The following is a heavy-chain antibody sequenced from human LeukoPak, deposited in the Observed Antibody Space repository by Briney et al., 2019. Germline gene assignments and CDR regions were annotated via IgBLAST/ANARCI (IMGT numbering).Heavy chain of an antibody. CDR3: AREIERWFDP. V-gene: IGHV3-30*04. Sequence: GRSLRLSCAASGFTFSSYAMHWVRQAPGKGLEWVAVVSYDGYNKYYTDSVKGRFTISRDNSKNTLYLQMNSLRAEDTAAYYCAREIERWFDPWGQGTLVTVSS. CDR1: GFTFSSYA. CDR2: VSYDGYNK. J-gene: IGHJ5*02.